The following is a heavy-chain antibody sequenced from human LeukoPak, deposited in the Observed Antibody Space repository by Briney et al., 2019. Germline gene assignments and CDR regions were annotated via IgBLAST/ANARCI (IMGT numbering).Heavy chain of an antibody. V-gene: IGHV1-24*01. Sequence: ASVKVSCKVSGYTLTELSMHWVRQAPGRGLEGVGGFDPEDGETIYAQKFQGRVTMTEDTSTDTAYMELSGLRSEDTAVYYCASGLAVAGYYGMDVWGQGTTVTVSS. J-gene: IGHJ6*02. CDR2: FDPEDGET. D-gene: IGHD6-19*01. CDR1: GYTLTELS. CDR3: ASGLAVAGYYGMDV.